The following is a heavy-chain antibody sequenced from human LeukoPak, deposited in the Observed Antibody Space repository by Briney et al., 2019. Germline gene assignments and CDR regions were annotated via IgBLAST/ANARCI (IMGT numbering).Heavy chain of an antibody. CDR1: GFTFSSYA. CDR2: ISSNGGST. V-gene: IGHV3-64*01. Sequence: GGSLRFSCAASGFTFSSYAMHWVRQAPGKGLEYVSAISSNGGSTYYANSVKGRFTISRDNAKNSLYLQMNSLRAEDTAVYYCARETYYYDSRGDAFDIWGQGTMVTVSS. D-gene: IGHD3-22*01. CDR3: ARETYYYDSRGDAFDI. J-gene: IGHJ3*02.